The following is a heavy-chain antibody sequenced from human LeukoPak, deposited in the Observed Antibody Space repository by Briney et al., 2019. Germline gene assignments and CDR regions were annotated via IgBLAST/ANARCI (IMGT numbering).Heavy chain of an antibody. CDR3: ARDFIVATPYFDY. D-gene: IGHD5-12*01. J-gene: IGHJ4*02. CDR1: GYTFTSYD. Sequence: ASVKVSCKASGYTFTSYDINWVRQATGQGLEWMGWMNPNSGNTGYAQKFQGRVTMTRNTSISTAYMELSSLRSEDTAVYYCARDFIVATPYFDYWGQGTLVTVSS. CDR2: MNPNSGNT. V-gene: IGHV1-8*01.